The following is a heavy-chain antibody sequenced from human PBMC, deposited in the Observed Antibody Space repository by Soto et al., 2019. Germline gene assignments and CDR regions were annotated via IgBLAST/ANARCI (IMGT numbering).Heavy chain of an antibody. CDR1: GYTFTSYG. CDR3: ARDMYYYDSSRSQAGY. V-gene: IGHV1-18*01. Sequence: VASVKVSCKASGYTFTSYGISWVRQAPGQGLEWMGWISAYNGNTNYAQKLQGRVTMTTDTSTSTAYMELRSLRSDDTAVYYCARDMYYYDSSRSQAGYWGQGTLVTVST. J-gene: IGHJ4*02. D-gene: IGHD3-22*01. CDR2: ISAYNGNT.